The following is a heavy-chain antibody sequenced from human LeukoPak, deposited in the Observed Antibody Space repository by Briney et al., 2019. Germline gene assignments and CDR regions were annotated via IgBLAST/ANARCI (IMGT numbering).Heavy chain of an antibody. D-gene: IGHD1-1*01. V-gene: IGHV4-39*01. CDR1: GGSISSGSYY. CDR3: ARLSNDAFDI. J-gene: IGHJ3*02. Sequence: KPSETLSLTCTVSGGSISSGSYYWGWIRQPPGKGLEWIGSIHYSGSTHYNPSLKSRVTISVDTSKNQFSLKLSSVTAADTAVFYCARLSNDAFDIWGQGTMVTVFS. CDR2: IHYSGST.